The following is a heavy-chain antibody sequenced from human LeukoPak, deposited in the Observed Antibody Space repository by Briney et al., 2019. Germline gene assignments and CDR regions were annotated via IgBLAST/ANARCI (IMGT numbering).Heavy chain of an antibody. D-gene: IGHD3-22*01. CDR2: IVVGRNNT. V-gene: IGHV1-58*01. CDR3: AADSYYDSSGYSFLWYFDL. Sequence: GTSVTVSCKASALTFTNSAVKWVRQARGQRLEWIGWIVVGRNNTNYAQKFQERVTITRDMSTSTAYMELSSLRSENTAMYYCAADSYYDSSGYSFLWYFDLWGRGTQITVSS. CDR1: ALTFTNSA. J-gene: IGHJ2*01.